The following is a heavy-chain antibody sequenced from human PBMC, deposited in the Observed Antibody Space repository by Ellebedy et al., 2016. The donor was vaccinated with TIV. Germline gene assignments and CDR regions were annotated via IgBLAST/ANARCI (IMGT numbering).Heavy chain of an antibody. Sequence: GESLKISXAASGFTFSDYYMSWIRQAPGEGLEWVSYISSGGHTIYYADSVKGRFTISRDNAKNSLYLQMNSLRAEDTAVYYCARGPVQYYYGSGIYYFDYWGQGTLVTVSS. V-gene: IGHV3-11*04. CDR1: GFTFSDYY. CDR3: ARGPVQYYYGSGIYYFDY. D-gene: IGHD3-10*01. CDR2: ISSGGHTI. J-gene: IGHJ4*02.